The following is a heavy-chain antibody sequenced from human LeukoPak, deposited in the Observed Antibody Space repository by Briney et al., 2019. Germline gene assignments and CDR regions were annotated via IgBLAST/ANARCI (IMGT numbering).Heavy chain of an antibody. CDR1: GYTFTSYG. CDR3: ARGYDFWSGYPHFDY. J-gene: IGHJ4*02. CDR2: ISVYNGNT. V-gene: IGHV1-18*01. D-gene: IGHD3-3*01. Sequence: GASVKVSCKASGYTFTSYGVSWVRQAPGQGLEWVGWISVYNGNTNYVQELQGRVTMTTDTPTNTAYMELRSLRSDDTAVYYCARGYDFWSGYPHFDYWGQGTLVTVSS.